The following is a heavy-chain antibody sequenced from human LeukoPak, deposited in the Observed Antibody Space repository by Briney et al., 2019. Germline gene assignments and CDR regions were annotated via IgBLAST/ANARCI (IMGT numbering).Heavy chain of an antibody. CDR1: GFTFSIYE. CDR2: ISSSGSTI. J-gene: IGHJ3*02. V-gene: IGHV3-48*03. Sequence: SGGSLRLSCVASGFTFSIYEMNWVRQAPGKGLEWISYISSSGSTIHYADSVKGRFTISRYSAKNSLYLQMNSLRAEDTAVYYCASETFDAFDIWGQGTMVTVSS. CDR3: ASETFDAFDI. D-gene: IGHD2/OR15-2a*01.